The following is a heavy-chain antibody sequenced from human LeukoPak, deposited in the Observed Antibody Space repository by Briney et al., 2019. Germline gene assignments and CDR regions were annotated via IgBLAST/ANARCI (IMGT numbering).Heavy chain of an antibody. J-gene: IGHJ3*02. Sequence: ASVKVSCKASGYTFTFYDIHWVRQAPGQGLEWMGWMNPNSGNTGYAQKFQGRATMTRDMSTSTVYTELSSLRSEDTAVYYCARLGYSSSLDAFDIWGQGTMVTVSS. CDR2: MNPNSGNT. CDR1: GYTFTFYD. CDR3: ARLGYSSSLDAFDI. V-gene: IGHV1-8*02. D-gene: IGHD6-13*01.